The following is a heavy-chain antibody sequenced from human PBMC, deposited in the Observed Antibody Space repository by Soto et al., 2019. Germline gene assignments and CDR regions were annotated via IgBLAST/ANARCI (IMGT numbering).Heavy chain of an antibody. V-gene: IGHV4-59*01. CDR3: GSVRPSGYVLS. D-gene: IGHD6-25*01. CDR1: GGSINDYY. J-gene: IGHJ5*02. CDR2: IYYSGST. Sequence: PSETLSLTCTFSGGSINDYYWNWIRKPPGKGLEWLGYIYYSGSTNYSPALKSRVTISVDTSKNQFSLRLASVTAADTAFYYCGSVRPSGYVLSWGQGTLVTVSS.